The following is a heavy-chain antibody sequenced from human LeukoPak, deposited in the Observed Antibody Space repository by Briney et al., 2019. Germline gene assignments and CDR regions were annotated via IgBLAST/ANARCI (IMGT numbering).Heavy chain of an antibody. D-gene: IGHD2-21*02. V-gene: IGHV3-21*01. CDR1: GFTFSSYS. Sequence: GGSLRLSCAASGFTFSSYSMTWVRQAPGKGLEWVSSISSSSSYIYYADSVKGRFTISRDNAKNSLYLQMNSLRAEDTAVYYCARVYCGGDCYSYLSGWFDPWGQGTLVTVSS. CDR3: ARVYCGGDCYSYLSGWFDP. CDR2: ISSSSSYI. J-gene: IGHJ5*02.